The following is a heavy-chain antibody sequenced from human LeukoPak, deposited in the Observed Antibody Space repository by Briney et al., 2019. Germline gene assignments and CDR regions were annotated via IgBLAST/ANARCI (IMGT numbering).Heavy chain of an antibody. CDR3: ARGSYSSRSYYYYYVDV. Sequence: SETLSLTCAVYGGSFSGYYWSWIRQPPGKGLEWIGEINHSGSTNYNPSLKSRVTISVDTSKNQFSLKLSSVTAADTAVYYCARGSYSSRSYYYYYVDVWGKGTTVTVSS. J-gene: IGHJ6*03. D-gene: IGHD6-13*01. V-gene: IGHV4-34*01. CDR1: GGSFSGYY. CDR2: INHSGST.